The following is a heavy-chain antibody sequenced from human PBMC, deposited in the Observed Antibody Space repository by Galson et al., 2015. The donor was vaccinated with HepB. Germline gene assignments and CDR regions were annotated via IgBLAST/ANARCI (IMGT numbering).Heavy chain of an antibody. J-gene: IGHJ3*02. Sequence: LSLTCTVSGGSISSSSYYWSWIRQPPGKGLEWIGYIYYSGSTNYNPSLKSRVTISVDTSKNQFSLKLSSVTAADTAVYYCARGYPVGATVRDVAFDIWGQGTMVTVSS. CDR3: ARGYPVGATVRDVAFDI. D-gene: IGHD1-26*01. CDR1: GGSISSSSYY. V-gene: IGHV4-61*05. CDR2: IYYSGST.